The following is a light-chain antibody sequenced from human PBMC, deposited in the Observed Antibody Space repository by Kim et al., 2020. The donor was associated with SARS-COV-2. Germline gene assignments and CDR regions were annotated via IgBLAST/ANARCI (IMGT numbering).Light chain of an antibody. J-gene: IGKJ1*01. CDR2: GIS. Sequence: EIVLTQSPGTLSLSPGEGATLSCRASQSISSNLGWYQQKPGQTPRLLIYGISNRAAGIPDRFSGSGSGTDFTLTISRLEHEDFAVYYCQQYDTSLWTFGQGTKVDIK. CDR3: QQYDTSLWT. CDR1: QSISSN. V-gene: IGKV3-20*01.